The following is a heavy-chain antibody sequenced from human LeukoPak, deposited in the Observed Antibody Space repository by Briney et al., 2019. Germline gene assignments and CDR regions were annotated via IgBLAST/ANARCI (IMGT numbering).Heavy chain of an antibody. V-gene: IGHV1-46*01. J-gene: IGHJ4*02. CDR3: AQDGKRSLYYYDSSGYYHRD. CDR2: INPYDNST. CDR1: GYTFIYYD. Sequence: ASVKVSCKASGYTFIYYDMHWVRQAPGQGLEWVGTINPYDNSTNYAQKFQGRVTMTRDMSTSTVYMELNSLRSEDTAVYYCAQDGKRSLYYYDSSGYYHRDWGQGTLVTVSS. D-gene: IGHD3-22*01.